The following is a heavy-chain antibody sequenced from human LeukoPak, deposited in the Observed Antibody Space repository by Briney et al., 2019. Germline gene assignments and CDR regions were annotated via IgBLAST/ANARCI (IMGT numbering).Heavy chain of an antibody. Sequence: ASVKVSCKASGYTFTSYGINWARQAPGQGLEWLGWLSGYTGHTNYVQKIQGRVTMTTDTSTNTAYMELRSLRSDDTAVYYCARGPGIAVAGVFDYWGQASLVTVSS. J-gene: IGHJ4*02. CDR1: GYTFTSYG. CDR3: ARGPGIAVAGVFDY. D-gene: IGHD6-19*01. CDR2: LSGYTGHT. V-gene: IGHV1-18*04.